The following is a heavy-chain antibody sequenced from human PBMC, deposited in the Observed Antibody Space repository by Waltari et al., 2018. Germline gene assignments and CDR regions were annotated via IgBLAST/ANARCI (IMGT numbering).Heavy chain of an antibody. V-gene: IGHV3-21*03. Sequence: EVQLVESGGGLVKPGGSLRLSCAASGFTFSSYSMNWVRQAPGKGLEWGSSISSSSSYIYYADSVKGRFTISRDNAKNSLYLQMNSLRAEDTAVYYCARGTMVRGVILETWGQGTLVTVSS. CDR2: ISSSSSYI. D-gene: IGHD3-10*01. J-gene: IGHJ4*02. CDR1: GFTFSSYS. CDR3: ARGTMVRGVILET.